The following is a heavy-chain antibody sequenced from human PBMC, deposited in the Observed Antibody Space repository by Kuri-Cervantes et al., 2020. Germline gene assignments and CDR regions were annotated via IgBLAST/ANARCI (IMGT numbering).Heavy chain of an antibody. J-gene: IGHJ4*02. D-gene: IGHD5-18*01. CDR3: ARGGYSYGYPVGY. Sequence: GESLKISCAASGFTFSTYSMNWVRQAPGKGLEWVSSISGSSSYIYYADSVKGRFTISRDNAKNSLYLQMNSLRAEDTAVYYCARGGYSYGYPVGYWGQGTLVTVSS. CDR2: ISGSSSYI. CDR1: GFTFSTYS. V-gene: IGHV3-21*03.